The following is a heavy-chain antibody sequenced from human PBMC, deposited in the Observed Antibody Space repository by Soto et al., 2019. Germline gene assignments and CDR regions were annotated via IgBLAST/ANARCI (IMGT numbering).Heavy chain of an antibody. CDR2: ISAYNGNT. V-gene: IGHV1-18*01. CDR1: GYTFTSYG. D-gene: IGHD4-17*01. J-gene: IGHJ6*02. CDR3: ARVSTTVTTYYYYYGMDV. Sequence: ASVKVSCKASGYTFTSYGISWVRQAPGQGLEWMGWISAYNGNTNYAQKLQGRVTMTTDTSTSTAYMELRSLRSDDTAVYYCARVSTTVTTYYYYYGMDVWGQGTTVTV.